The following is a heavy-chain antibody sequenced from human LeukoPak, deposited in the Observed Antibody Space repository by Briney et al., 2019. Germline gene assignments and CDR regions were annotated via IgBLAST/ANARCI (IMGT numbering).Heavy chain of an antibody. J-gene: IGHJ6*03. D-gene: IGHD5-18*01. CDR1: GFTFGDYI. CDR3: ARVSRSAIAVYYYMDV. Sequence: PGGSLRLSCTSSGFTFGDYIMIWFRQALGKGLEWVGFIRTKSSGGTTEYAASAKGRFTISRDDSNTITYLQMNSLETEDTAVYYCARVSRSAIAVYYYMDVWGRGTTVIVSS. CDR2: IRTKSSGGTT. V-gene: IGHV3-49*03.